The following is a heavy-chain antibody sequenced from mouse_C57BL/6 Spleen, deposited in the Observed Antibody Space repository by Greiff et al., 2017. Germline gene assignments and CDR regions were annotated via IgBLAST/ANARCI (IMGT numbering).Heavy chain of an antibody. Sequence: QVQLQQPGAELVRPGSSVKLSCKASGYTFTSYWMHWVKQRPIQGLEWIGNIDPSDSETHYNQKFKDKATLTVDKSSSTAYMQLSSLTSEDSAVYYCARSEVSDGYFSWFAYWGQGTLVTVSA. CDR2: IDPSDSET. CDR3: ARSEVSDGYFSWFAY. D-gene: IGHD2-3*01. CDR1: GYTFTSYW. J-gene: IGHJ3*01. V-gene: IGHV1-52*01.